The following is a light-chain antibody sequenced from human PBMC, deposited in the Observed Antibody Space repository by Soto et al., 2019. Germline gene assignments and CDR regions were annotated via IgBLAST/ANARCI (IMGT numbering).Light chain of an antibody. CDR2: SDS. Sequence: SYELTQPPSLSVAPGKTAMISCEGDNIGDKSVHWYQQKPGQAPVLVIYSDSDRPSGIPERVSGSNSGNLATLTIIRVEAGDEADYYCQVWDSRTDHVIFGGGTKLTVL. V-gene: IGLV3-21*04. J-gene: IGLJ2*01. CDR1: NIGDKS. CDR3: QVWDSRTDHVI.